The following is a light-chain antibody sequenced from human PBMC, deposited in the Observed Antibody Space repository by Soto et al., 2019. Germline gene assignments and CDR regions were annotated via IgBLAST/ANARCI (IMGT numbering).Light chain of an antibody. Sequence: EIVLTQSPGTLSVSPGEIATLSFSASQSVSSSSLAWYQQKPGQAPRLLIAGASSRAADIPDRFSGSGSGTDFTLTISSLESEDFAVYYCQQYDSSPRTFGQGTKVDIK. CDR2: GAS. J-gene: IGKJ1*01. CDR3: QQYDSSPRT. CDR1: QSVSSSS. V-gene: IGKV3-20*01.